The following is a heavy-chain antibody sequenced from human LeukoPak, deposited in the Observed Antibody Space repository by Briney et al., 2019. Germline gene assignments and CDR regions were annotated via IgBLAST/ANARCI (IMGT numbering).Heavy chain of an antibody. CDR3: ATSIAAAGTLAPRPYYFDY. CDR1: GYTFTSYG. Sequence: ASVKVSCKASGYTFTSYGISWVRQAPGQGLEWMGWISAYNGNTNYAQKLQGRVTMTTDTSTSTAYMELRSLRSDDTAVYYCATSIAAAGTLAPRPYYFDYWGQGTLVTVSS. D-gene: IGHD6-13*01. V-gene: IGHV1-18*01. CDR2: ISAYNGNT. J-gene: IGHJ4*02.